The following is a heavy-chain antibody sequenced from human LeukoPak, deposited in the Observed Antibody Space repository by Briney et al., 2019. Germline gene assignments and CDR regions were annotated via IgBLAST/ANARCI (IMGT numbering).Heavy chain of an antibody. CDR1: GGSISSSNDN. V-gene: IGHV4-39*01. CDR3: ARQGRATVVMYMDD. D-gene: IGHD4-23*01. CDR2: IYYTGIT. Sequence: SETLSLTCTVSGGSISSSNDNWGWLRQPPGKGLEWIGSIYYTGITYYNPSVMSRVTMSVDTTKNQFSLRLSSVTAADTAMYYCARQGRATVVMYMDDWGKGTTVTVSS. J-gene: IGHJ6*03.